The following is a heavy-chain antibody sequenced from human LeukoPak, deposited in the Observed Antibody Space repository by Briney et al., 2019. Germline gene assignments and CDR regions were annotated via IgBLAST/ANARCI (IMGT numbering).Heavy chain of an antibody. V-gene: IGHV4-59*01. CDR3: ARVSYGLLSYFFDY. Sequence: SETLSLTCTVSGGSINSYYWSWIRQPPGKGLEWLGNIYYTGSTNYNPSLKSRITISIDTSKNQFSLKLSSVTAADTAVYCCARVSYGLLSYFFDYWGQGTLLTVSS. J-gene: IGHJ4*02. CDR1: GGSINSYY. CDR2: IYYTGST. D-gene: IGHD4-17*01.